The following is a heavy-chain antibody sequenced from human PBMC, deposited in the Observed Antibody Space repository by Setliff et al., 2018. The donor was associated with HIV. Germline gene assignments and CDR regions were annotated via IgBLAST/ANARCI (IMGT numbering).Heavy chain of an antibody. J-gene: IGHJ3*02. CDR3: ARVSSFNKIVREAFDI. Sequence: GASVKVSCKASGYTFTGYFIHWVRQAPGQGLGWMGQINPNRGDTKSHHKFADRLIMSRDTSLTTVYMELTSLRSDDTAVYYCARVSSFNKIVREAFDIWGQGTLVTVSS. CDR1: GYTFTGYF. CDR2: INPNRGDT. D-gene: IGHD2-15*01. V-gene: IGHV1-2*06.